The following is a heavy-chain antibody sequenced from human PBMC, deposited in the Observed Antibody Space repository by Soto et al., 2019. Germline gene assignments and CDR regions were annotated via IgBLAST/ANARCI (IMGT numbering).Heavy chain of an antibody. CDR1: GYTFTSYG. CDR3: ARGSRAYCISTSCPRNWFDP. Sequence: QVQLVQSGAEVKKPGASVKVSCKASGYTFTSYGISWVRQAPGQGLEWMGWISAYNGNTNYAQKLQGRVTMTTDTSXXTXYTXLRSLRSDDTAVYYCARGSRAYCISTSCPRNWFDPWGQGTLVTVSS. J-gene: IGHJ5*02. CDR2: ISAYNGNT. V-gene: IGHV1-18*01. D-gene: IGHD2-2*01.